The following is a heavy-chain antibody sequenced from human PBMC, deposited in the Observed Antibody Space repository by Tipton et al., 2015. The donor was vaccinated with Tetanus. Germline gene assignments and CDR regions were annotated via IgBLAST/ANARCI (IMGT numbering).Heavy chain of an antibody. V-gene: IGHV4-39*02. Sequence: TLSLTCTVSGGSISSSSYYWGWIRQPPGKGLEWIGSIYYSGSTYYNPSLKSRVTISVDTSKSQFSLNLSSVTAADAAVYYCAREGYYFDGSSYYYYFDSWGQGTLVTVSS. J-gene: IGHJ4*02. CDR1: GGSISSSSYY. CDR3: AREGYYFDGSSYYYYFDS. CDR2: IYYSGST. D-gene: IGHD3-22*01.